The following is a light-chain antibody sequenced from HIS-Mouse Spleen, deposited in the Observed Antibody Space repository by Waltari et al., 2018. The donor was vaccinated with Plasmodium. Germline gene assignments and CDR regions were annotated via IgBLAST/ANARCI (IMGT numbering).Light chain of an antibody. Sequence: DIVMTQSPDPLAVSLGERATINCESSQSVLYSSNNKNYLAWYQQKPGQPPKLLIYWASTREAGVPDRFRGSGSGTDFTLTISSLQAEDVAVYYCQQYYSTPYTFGQGTKLEIK. J-gene: IGKJ2*01. V-gene: IGKV4-1*01. CDR1: QSVLYSSNNKNY. CDR3: QQYYSTPYT. CDR2: WAS.